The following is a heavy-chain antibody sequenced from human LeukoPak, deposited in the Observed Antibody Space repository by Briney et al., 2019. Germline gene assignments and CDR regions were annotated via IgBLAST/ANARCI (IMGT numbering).Heavy chain of an antibody. D-gene: IGHD6-13*01. Sequence: GGSLRLSCEVSGFTFSDDSIKWARQAPGKGLEWVSYIAARSNYIDYADSVKGRFTITRDNARYTVYLQMSSLSAEATVVYYCAKGLSGLTAGGDYGGQGTLVTVSS. V-gene: IGHV3-21*01. CDR1: GFTFSDDS. CDR2: IAARSNYI. J-gene: IGHJ4*02. CDR3: AKGLSGLTAGGDY.